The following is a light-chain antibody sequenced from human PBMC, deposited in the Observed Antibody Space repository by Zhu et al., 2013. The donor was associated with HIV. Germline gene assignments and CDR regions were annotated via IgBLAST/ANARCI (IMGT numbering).Light chain of an antibody. CDR2: AAS. J-gene: IGKJ5*01. CDR3: LQTYSIPPT. CDR1: ESISSY. V-gene: IGKV1-39*01. Sequence: DIQMTQSPSSLSTSVGDRVTITCRATESISSYLNWYQQKPGKAPKLLISAASTLQSGVPSRFSGGGSGTDFTLTISNLQPEDSATFYCLQTYSIPPTFGQGTRLEI.